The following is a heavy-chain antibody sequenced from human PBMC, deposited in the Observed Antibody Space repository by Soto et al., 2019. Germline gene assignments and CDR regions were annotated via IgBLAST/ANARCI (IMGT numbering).Heavy chain of an antibody. CDR3: ARGPPPVEWFGELSIDY. V-gene: IGHV1-18*01. CDR1: GYTFTSYG. CDR2: ISAYNGNT. D-gene: IGHD3-10*01. J-gene: IGHJ4*02. Sequence: QVQLVQSGAEVKKPGASVKVSCKASGYTFTSYGISWVRQAPGQGLEWMGWISAYNGNTNYAQKLQGRVTMTTDTSTSTADMELRGLRSDDTAVYYCARGPPPVEWFGELSIDYWGQGTLVTVSS.